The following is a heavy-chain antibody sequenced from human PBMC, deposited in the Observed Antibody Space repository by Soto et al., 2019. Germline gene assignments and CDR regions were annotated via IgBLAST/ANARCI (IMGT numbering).Heavy chain of an antibody. CDR1: GFTFSNSA. D-gene: IGHD6-19*01. Sequence: EVQLLESGGGLVQPGGSLRLSCTASGFTFSNSAMTWVRQAPGKGLEWVSIISAAGRSAYHADSVKGRFTISRDNSKNTLYLRMTSLRAEDTAVYYCARDLALAGNYWGQGVLVTVSS. CDR3: ARDLALAGNY. CDR2: ISAAGRSA. J-gene: IGHJ4*02. V-gene: IGHV3-23*01.